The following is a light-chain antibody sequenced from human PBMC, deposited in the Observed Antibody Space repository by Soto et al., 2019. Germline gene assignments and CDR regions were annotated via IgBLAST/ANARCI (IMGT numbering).Light chain of an antibody. CDR2: DVS. Sequence: QSVLTQPASVSGSPGQSISISCAGTSSDVGGYEHVSWYQQHPGKVPKLIIYDVSSRPSGVSSRFSGSKFGNTASLTISGLQAEDEADYYCSSYTSISLYVFGTGTKLTVL. CDR1: SSDVGGYEH. V-gene: IGLV2-14*01. J-gene: IGLJ1*01. CDR3: SSYTSISLYV.